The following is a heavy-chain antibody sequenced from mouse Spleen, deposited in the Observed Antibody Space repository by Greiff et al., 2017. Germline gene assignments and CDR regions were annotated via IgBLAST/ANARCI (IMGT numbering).Heavy chain of an antibody. J-gene: IGHJ1*01. D-gene: IGHD1-1*01. Sequence: VKLMESGPGLVAPSQSLSITCTVSGFSLSRYSVHWVRQSPGKGLEWLGVIWSGGSTDYNAAFISRLSISKDNSKSQVFFKMNSLQANDTAIYYCASYYGSSYLYFDVWGAGTTVTVSS. CDR1: GFSLSRYS. CDR3: ASYYGSSYLYFDV. CDR2: IWSGGST. V-gene: IGHV2-2*02.